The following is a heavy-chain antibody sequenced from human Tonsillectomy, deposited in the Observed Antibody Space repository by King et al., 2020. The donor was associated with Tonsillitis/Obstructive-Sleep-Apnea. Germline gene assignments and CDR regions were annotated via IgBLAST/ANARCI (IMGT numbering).Heavy chain of an antibody. CDR3: ARLSNVDFWALPFDY. Sequence: VQLVESGAEMKKPGESLKISCKASGYRFGNYWIVWVRQMPGKGLEWMGIIQPRDSDTRYRPSFQGQVTVSADKSISTAYLQWSSLKASDTAICYCARLSNVDFWALPFDYWGQGTLVTVSS. CDR1: GYRFGNYW. J-gene: IGHJ4*02. V-gene: IGHV5-51*01. D-gene: IGHD3/OR15-3a*01. CDR2: IQPRDSDT.